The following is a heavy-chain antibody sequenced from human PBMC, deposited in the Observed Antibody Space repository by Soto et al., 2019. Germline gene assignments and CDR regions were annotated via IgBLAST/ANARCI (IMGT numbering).Heavy chain of an antibody. CDR1: GGSISSYY. V-gene: IGHV4-59*01. J-gene: IGHJ4*02. D-gene: IGHD5-18*01. Sequence: SETLSLTCTVSGGSISSYYWSWIRQPPGKGLEWIGYIYYSGSTNYNPSLKSRVTISVDTSKNQFSLKLSSVTAADTAVYYCARGLGQLATEDFDYWGQGTLVTVSS. CDR2: IYYSGST. CDR3: ARGLGQLATEDFDY.